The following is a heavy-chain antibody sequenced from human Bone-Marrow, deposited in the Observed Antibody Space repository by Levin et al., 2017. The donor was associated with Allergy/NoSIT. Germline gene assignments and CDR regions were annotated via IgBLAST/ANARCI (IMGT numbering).Heavy chain of an antibody. V-gene: IGHV3-23*01. Sequence: GESLKISCAASGFTFSSYGMSWVRQAPGKGLEWVSVISGSGGSTYYADSVKGRFTISRDNSKNTLYLQMSSLRAEDTAVYYCAKELWFGQRAYDYWGQGTLVTVSS. CDR1: GFTFSSYG. CDR2: ISGSGGST. D-gene: IGHD3-10*01. J-gene: IGHJ4*02. CDR3: AKELWFGQRAYDY.